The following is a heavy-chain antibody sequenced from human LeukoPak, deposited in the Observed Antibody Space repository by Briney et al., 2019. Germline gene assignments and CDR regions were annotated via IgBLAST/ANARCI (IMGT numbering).Heavy chain of an antibody. CDR1: GDSISSSY. V-gene: IGHV4-59*01. J-gene: IGHJ5*02. CDR3: ARGFYDSSGYSNCFDP. D-gene: IGHD3-22*01. Sequence: SETLSLTCTVSGDSISSSYWSWIRQPPGKTLEGMGYIYYTGTTNYNPSLTSRVTMSIDTSKNQFSLNLNSVTAADTAVYYCARGFYDSSGYSNCFDPWGQGTLVTVSS. CDR2: IYYTGTT.